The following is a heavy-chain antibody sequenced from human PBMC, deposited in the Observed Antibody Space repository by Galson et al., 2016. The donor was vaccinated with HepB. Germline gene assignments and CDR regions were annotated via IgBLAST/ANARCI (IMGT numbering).Heavy chain of an antibody. D-gene: IGHD3-3*01. CDR3: AKNNDGRRSGYLIN. J-gene: IGHJ4*02. V-gene: IGHV1-18*01. CDR1: SETFNSYG. Sequence: SVKVSCKDSSETFNSYGFGWVRQAPQQGLEWMGWVSGYSGQAFYAQKFQGRVTMTIDRSTKTVHMERTSLRTDDTAMYYCAKNNDGRRSGYLINWGQGTLVTVSS. CDR2: VSGYSGQA.